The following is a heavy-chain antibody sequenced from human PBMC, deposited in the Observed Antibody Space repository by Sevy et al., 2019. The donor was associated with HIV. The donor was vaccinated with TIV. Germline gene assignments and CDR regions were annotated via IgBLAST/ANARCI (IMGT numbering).Heavy chain of an antibody. Sequence: GESLKISCKGSGYTFTDYWIVWVRQMPGKGLEWVGIIYPGDSDTRYSPSFQGHVTISADKSITTAYLQWNSLKASDTAMYYCAKGARGTLPAYYYYGMDVWGQGPRSPSP. V-gene: IGHV5-51*01. J-gene: IGHJ6*02. CDR1: GYTFTDYW. CDR2: IYPGDSDT. CDR3: AKGARGTLPAYYYYGMDV. D-gene: IGHD1-1*01.